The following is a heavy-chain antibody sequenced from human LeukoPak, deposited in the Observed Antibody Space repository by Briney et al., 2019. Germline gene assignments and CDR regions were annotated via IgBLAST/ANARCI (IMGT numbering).Heavy chain of an antibody. D-gene: IGHD3-10*02. CDR3: ARESHVDRDDY. CDR1: GYTFKSYA. J-gene: IGHJ4*02. CDR2: ISANNGDT. V-gene: IGHV1-18*01. Sequence: ASVTVSYRASGYTFKSYAITWLRRAPGQGVEWLGWISANNGDTDYPQKLQRRVTMTKDTTTNKAYMELRSLTSDDAAVYYCARESHVDRDDYWGQGTLVTVSS.